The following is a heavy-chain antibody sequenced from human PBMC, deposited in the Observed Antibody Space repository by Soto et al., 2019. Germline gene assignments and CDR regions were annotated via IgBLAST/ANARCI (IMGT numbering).Heavy chain of an antibody. V-gene: IGHV4-34*01. D-gene: IGHD3-10*01. CDR2: INHSGST. CDR3: ARGGDTMVRGVIRGNWFDP. CDR1: VGSFSGYY. Sequence: SETLSLTCAVYVGSFSGYYWSWIRQPPGKGLEWIGEINHSGSTNYNPSLKSRVTISVDTSKNQFSLKLSSVTAADTAVYYCARGGDTMVRGVIRGNWFDPWGQGTLVTVSS. J-gene: IGHJ5*02.